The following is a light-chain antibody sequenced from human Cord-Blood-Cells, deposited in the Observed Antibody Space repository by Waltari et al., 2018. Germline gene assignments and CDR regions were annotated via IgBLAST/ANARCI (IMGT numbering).Light chain of an antibody. CDR2: EVS. CDR1: SSDVGSYNF. Sequence: QSALTQPASVSGSPGQSITISCTGTSSDVGSYNFVSWYQQHPDKAPKLMIYEVSKRPSGLSNRFSGSKSGNTASLTSSGLQAEDEADYYCCSYADSYVFGTGTKVTVL. J-gene: IGLJ1*01. CDR3: CSYADSYV. V-gene: IGLV2-23*02.